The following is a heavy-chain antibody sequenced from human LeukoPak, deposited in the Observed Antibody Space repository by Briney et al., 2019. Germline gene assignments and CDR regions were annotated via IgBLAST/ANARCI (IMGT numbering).Heavy chain of an antibody. J-gene: IGHJ4*02. V-gene: IGHV3-30*18. CDR1: GFSFSSNG. CDR2: ISYDGSNK. Sequence: GRSLRLSCAASGFSFSSNGMHWVRQAPGKGLEWVALISYDGSNKYYADSVKGRFTISRDNSKNTLYLQMNSPRAEDTAVYYCAKDRSSSWTWTIDYWGQGTLVTVSS. CDR3: AKDRSSSWTWTIDY. D-gene: IGHD6-13*01.